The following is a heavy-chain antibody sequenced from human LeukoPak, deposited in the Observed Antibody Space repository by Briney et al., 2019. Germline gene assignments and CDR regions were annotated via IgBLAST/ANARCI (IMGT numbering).Heavy chain of an antibody. D-gene: IGHD1-1*01. J-gene: IGHJ4*02. CDR1: GFTFSSYS. V-gene: IGHV3-30*02. Sequence: GGSLRLSCAASGFTFSSYSMNWVRQAPGKGLEWVAFIRYDGSDKSYADSVKGRFTISRDNSENTLYLQINSLRVEDTAVYYCAKDTPTTGYHLDSWGQGTLVTVSS. CDR2: IRYDGSDK. CDR3: AKDTPTTGYHLDS.